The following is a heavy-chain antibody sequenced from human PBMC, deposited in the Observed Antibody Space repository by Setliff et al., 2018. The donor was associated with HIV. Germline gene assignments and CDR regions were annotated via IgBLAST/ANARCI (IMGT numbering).Heavy chain of an antibody. CDR1: GGSITSSNYF. CDR3: TRRAQVVPTVIGPTYSYYYMDV. CDR2: IYYSGST. D-gene: IGHD2-2*01. V-gene: IGHV4-39*01. Sequence: SETLSLTCTVSGGSITSSNYFWGWIRQPPGKGLEWIGSIYYSGSTYYNPSLKSRVTISVDTSKNQFSLKMSSVTAADTAVYYCTRRAQVVPTVIGPTYSYYYMDVWGKGTTVTVSS. J-gene: IGHJ6*03.